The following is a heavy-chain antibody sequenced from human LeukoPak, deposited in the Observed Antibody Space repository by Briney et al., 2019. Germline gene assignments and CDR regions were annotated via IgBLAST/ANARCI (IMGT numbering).Heavy chain of an antibody. Sequence: SETLSLTCTVSGGSISSYYWSWIRQPPGKGLEWIGYIYYSGSTNYNPSLKSRVTISVDTSKNQFSLKLSSVTAADTAVYYCARGPYRFDPWGQGTQVTVSS. CDR3: ARGPYRFDP. CDR1: GGSISSYY. J-gene: IGHJ5*02. V-gene: IGHV4-59*01. D-gene: IGHD2-2*02. CDR2: IYYSGST.